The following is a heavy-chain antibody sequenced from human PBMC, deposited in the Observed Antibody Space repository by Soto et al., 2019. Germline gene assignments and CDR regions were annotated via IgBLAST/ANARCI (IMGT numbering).Heavy chain of an antibody. CDR3: AKDEGYCSGGSCYSGYWHAFDI. CDR1: GFTFSSYG. J-gene: IGHJ3*02. CDR2: IWYDGSNK. V-gene: IGHV3-33*06. D-gene: IGHD2-15*01. Sequence: QVQLVESGGGVVQPGRSLRLSCAASGFTFSSYGMHWVRQAPGKGLEWVAVIWYDGSNKYYADSVKGRFTISRDNSKNTLYLQMNSLRAEDTAVYYCAKDEGYCSGGSCYSGYWHAFDIWGQGTMVTVSS.